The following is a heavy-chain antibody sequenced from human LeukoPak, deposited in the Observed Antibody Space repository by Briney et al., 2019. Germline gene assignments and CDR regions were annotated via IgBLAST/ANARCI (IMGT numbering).Heavy chain of an antibody. CDR2: IYYSGST. CDR3: ARLSLGSGYYFDY. V-gene: IGHV4-39*01. CDR1: GGSISSSSYY. J-gene: IGHJ4*02. Sequence: SETLSLTCTVSGGSISSSSYYWGWIRQPLGKGLEWIGSIYYSGSTHYDPSLKSRVTISVDTSKKQFSLKLSSVTAADTAVYYCARLSLGSGYYFDYWGQGTLVTVSS. D-gene: IGHD3-3*01.